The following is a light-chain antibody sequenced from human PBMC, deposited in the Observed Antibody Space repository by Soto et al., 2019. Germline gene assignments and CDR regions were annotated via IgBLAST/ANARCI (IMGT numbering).Light chain of an antibody. CDR3: SSYTSSSTL. V-gene: IGLV2-14*01. J-gene: IGLJ1*01. CDR1: SSDVGSYNY. Sequence: SVLTQPASVSGSPGQAITISCTGTSSDVGSYNYVSWYQQHPGKAPKLMIYEVSDRPSGISSRFSGSKSGNTASLTISGLQNEDEADYYCSSYTSSSTLFGTGTKGTVL. CDR2: EVS.